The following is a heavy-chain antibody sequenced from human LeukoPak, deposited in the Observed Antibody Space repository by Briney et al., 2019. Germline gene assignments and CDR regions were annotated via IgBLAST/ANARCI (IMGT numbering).Heavy chain of an antibody. CDR3: ARVRDYYYYMDV. CDR2: ISSSSSYI. CDR1: GFTFSSYS. Sequence: GGSLRLSCAASGFTFSSYSMNWVRQAPGKGLEWVSSISSSSSYIYYADSVKGRFTISRDNAKNSLYLQMNSLRAEDTAVYYCARVRDYYYYMDVWGKGTTVTVSS. V-gene: IGHV3-21*01. J-gene: IGHJ6*03.